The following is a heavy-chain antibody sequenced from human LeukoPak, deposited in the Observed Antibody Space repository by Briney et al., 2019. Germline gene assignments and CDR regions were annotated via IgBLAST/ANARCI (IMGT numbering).Heavy chain of an antibody. CDR2: IMPGGHI. J-gene: IGHJ4*02. Sequence: GGSLRLSCRASGFSVDSVFMNWVRQPPVKGLEWVSFIMPGGHIDYTDSVKGRFTISRDSFKNTLSLQMNSLRVDDPAVYYCARGNSATTTFDFWGQGTLVTVSS. CDR1: GFSVDSVF. D-gene: IGHD4-17*01. V-gene: IGHV3-66*01. CDR3: ARGNSATTTFDF.